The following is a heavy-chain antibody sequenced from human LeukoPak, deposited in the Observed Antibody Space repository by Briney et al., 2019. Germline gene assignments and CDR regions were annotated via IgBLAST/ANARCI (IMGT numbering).Heavy chain of an antibody. J-gene: IGHJ4*02. Sequence: GASVKVSCKASGYTFTNYYIHWVRQAPGQGLEWMGIINPSGGSTSYAQNFQGRVTMTRDTSTSTVYMELSSLRSEDTALYFCATAPGGLGYYFDYWGQGTLVTVSS. D-gene: IGHD6-19*01. CDR2: INPSGGST. CDR3: ATAPGGLGYYFDY. V-gene: IGHV1-46*01. CDR1: GYTFTNYY.